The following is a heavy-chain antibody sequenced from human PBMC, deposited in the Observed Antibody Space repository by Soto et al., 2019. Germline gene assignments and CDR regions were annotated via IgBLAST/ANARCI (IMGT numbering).Heavy chain of an antibody. J-gene: IGHJ3*02. Sequence: GASVKVSCKASGYTFTGYYMHWVRQAPGQGLEWMGWINPNSGGTNYAQKFQGWVTMTRDTSISTAYMELSRLRSDDTAVYYCARDHGDYGFYDAFHIWGQGTMVTVSS. D-gene: IGHD4-17*01. CDR2: INPNSGGT. CDR3: ARDHGDYGFYDAFHI. CDR1: GYTFTGYY. V-gene: IGHV1-2*04.